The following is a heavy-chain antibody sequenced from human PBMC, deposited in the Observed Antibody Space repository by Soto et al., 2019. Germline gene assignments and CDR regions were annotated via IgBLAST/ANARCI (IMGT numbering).Heavy chain of an antibody. V-gene: IGHV3-23*01. CDR2: INGRGSPT. CDR1: GFTFSIYA. Sequence: EVQLLESGGGLVQPGGSLGLSCVASGFTFSIYAMSWVRQVPGKGPEWVSVINGRGSPTFYADSVKGRFTISRDNSKNKLYLQMNSLRAEDTAIYYCAKHIEGAGNWYFDLWGRGTLVTVSS. J-gene: IGHJ2*01. CDR3: AKHIEGAGNWYFDL. D-gene: IGHD2-21*01.